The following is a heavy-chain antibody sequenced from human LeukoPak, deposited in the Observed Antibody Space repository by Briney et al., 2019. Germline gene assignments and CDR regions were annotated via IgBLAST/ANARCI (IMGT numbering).Heavy chain of an antibody. CDR2: IYPGDSDT. D-gene: IGHD6-19*01. CDR3: ARRAPGYSSGIDY. V-gene: IGHV5-51*01. CDR1: GYSFTSYW. Sequence: GEPLNTSSKGSGYSFTSYWIGWVRQMPGKGVEWMGIIYPGDSDTRYSPSFQGQVAISADKSISTAYLQWSSLKASDTAMYYCARRAPGYSSGIDYWGQGTLVTVSS. J-gene: IGHJ4*02.